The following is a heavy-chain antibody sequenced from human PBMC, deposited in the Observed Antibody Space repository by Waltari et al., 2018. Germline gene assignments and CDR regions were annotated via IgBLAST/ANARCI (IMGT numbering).Heavy chain of an antibody. CDR3: AISEYYYDSSGYLDYYYYYGMDV. CDR1: GGSISRYY. J-gene: IGHJ6*02. V-gene: IGHV4-59*01. CDR2: IYSSGST. D-gene: IGHD3-22*01. Sequence: QVQLQESGPGLVKPSETLSLTCTVSGGSISRYYWSWIRQPPGKGLEWIGYIYSSGSTNYNPSRKSRVTRAVETSKNQFSLKLSSVTAADTAVYYCAISEYYYDSSGYLDYYYYYGMDVWGQGTTVTVSS.